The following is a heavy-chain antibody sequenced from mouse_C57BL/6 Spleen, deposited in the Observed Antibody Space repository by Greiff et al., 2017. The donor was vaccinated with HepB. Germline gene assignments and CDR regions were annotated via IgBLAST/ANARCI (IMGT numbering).Heavy chain of an antibody. CDR2: IYPGDGDT. Sequence: VQLQQSGAELVKPGASVKISCKASGYAFSSYWMNWVKQRPGKGLEWIGQIYPGDGDTNYNGKFKGKATLTADKSSSTAYMQLSSLTSEDSAVYFCARGYYPRAMDYWGQGTSVTVSS. V-gene: IGHV1-80*01. D-gene: IGHD2-3*01. CDR1: GYAFSSYW. CDR3: ARGYYPRAMDY. J-gene: IGHJ4*01.